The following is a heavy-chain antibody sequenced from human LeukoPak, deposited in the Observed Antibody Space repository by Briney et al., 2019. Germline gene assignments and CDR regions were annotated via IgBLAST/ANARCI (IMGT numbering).Heavy chain of an antibody. CDR1: GFTVSSNY. CDR3: AKVPFYFDL. CDR2: IGGSGATT. J-gene: IGHJ2*01. Sequence: GGSLRLSCVASGFTVSSNYMTWVRQAPGKGLEWVSTIGGSGATTYYADSVKGRFTISRDNSKNTLYLQMNSLRGEDTAVYYCAKVPFYFDLWGRGTLVTVSS. V-gene: IGHV3-23*01.